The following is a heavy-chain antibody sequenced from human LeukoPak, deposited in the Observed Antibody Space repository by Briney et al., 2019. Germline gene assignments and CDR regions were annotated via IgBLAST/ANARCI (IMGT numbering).Heavy chain of an antibody. CDR3: ARAQTHGLPGWFDS. CDR1: GDSIKSDDHY. J-gene: IGHJ5*01. V-gene: IGHV4-30-4*01. Sequence: PSETLSLTCDVSGDSIKSDDHYWSWIRQPPGKNLEWIGYVNYLGTAYYNPSLRSRLNISLDTSKSHFSLKLTSVSVADTAIYSSARAQTHGLPGWFDSWGQGILVTVSS. D-gene: IGHD2-8*02. CDR2: VNYLGTA.